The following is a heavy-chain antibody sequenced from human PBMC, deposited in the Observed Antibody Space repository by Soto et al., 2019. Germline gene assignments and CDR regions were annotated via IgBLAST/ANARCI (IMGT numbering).Heavy chain of an antibody. Sequence: ASVKVSCKASGYTFTGYYMHWVRQAPGQGLEWMGWINPNSGGTNYAQKFQGWVTMTRDTSISTAYMELSRLRSDDTAVYYCARSRVDIVATITGSVSDYMDVWGKGTTVTVSS. CDR1: GYTFTGYY. J-gene: IGHJ6*03. CDR3: ARSRVDIVATITGSVSDYMDV. V-gene: IGHV1-2*04. CDR2: INPNSGGT. D-gene: IGHD5-12*01.